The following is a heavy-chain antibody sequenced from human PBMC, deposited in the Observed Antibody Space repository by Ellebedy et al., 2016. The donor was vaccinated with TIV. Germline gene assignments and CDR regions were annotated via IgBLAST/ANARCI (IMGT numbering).Heavy chain of an antibody. V-gene: IGHV3-30*03. CDR3: ARSRDYQGGGGMDV. CDR1: GFTFSSYG. D-gene: IGHD2-2*01. Sequence: GGSLRLSCAASGFTFSSYGIHWVRQAPGKGLEWVAVISYDGSNKYYADSVKGRFTISRDNSKNTLYLQMNSLRAEDTAVYYCARSRDYQGGGGMDVWGQGTTVTVSS. CDR2: ISYDGSNK. J-gene: IGHJ6*02.